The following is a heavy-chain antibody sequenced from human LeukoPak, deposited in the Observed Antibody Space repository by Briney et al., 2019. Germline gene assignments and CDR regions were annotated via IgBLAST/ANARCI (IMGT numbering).Heavy chain of an antibody. Sequence: SQTLSLTCTVSGGSISSGDHYWSWIRQPPGKGLEWIGYIYYSGTTYYNPPLRSRVSISVDTSKNQFSQKLTSVTAADTAVYYCAREGPVTTVNHIDYWGQGTLVTVSS. V-gene: IGHV4-30-4*01. J-gene: IGHJ4*02. CDR1: GGSISSGDHY. CDR2: IYYSGTT. D-gene: IGHD4-17*01. CDR3: AREGPVTTVNHIDY.